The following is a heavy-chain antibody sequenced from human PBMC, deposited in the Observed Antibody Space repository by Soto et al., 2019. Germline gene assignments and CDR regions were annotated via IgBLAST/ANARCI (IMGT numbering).Heavy chain of an antibody. CDR3: ARKTDSGGNGGF. J-gene: IGHJ4*02. V-gene: IGHV3-53*02. CDR2: IYSNGDT. CDR1: GFTVGYNY. D-gene: IGHD2-15*01. Sequence: EVRLVETGGGLIQPGGSLRLSCAVSGFTVGYNYMYWVRQPPGKGLEWVSLIYSNGDTRYADSVAGRFTVSRDSSKNTLYLQMNNLRDEDTAVYYCARKTDSGGNGGFCGQGTLDTVSS.